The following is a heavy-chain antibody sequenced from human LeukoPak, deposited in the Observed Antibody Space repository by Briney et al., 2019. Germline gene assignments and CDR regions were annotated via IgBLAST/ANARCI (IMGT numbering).Heavy chain of an antibody. CDR1: GFTFSSYE. CDR2: ISSSGSTI. J-gene: IGHJ4*02. D-gene: IGHD6-19*01. V-gene: IGHV3-48*03. CDR3: ARDERRYSSGWYDPYFDY. Sequence: PGGSLRLSCAASGFTFSSYEMNWVRQAPGKGLEWVSYISSSGSTIYYADSVKGRFTISRDNAKNSLYLQMNSLRAEDTAVYYCARDERRYSSGWYDPYFDYWAQGTLVTVSS.